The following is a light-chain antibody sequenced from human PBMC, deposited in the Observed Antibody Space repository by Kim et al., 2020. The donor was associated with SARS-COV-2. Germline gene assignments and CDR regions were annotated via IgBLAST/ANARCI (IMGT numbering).Light chain of an antibody. CDR3: ATWDDSLNGVI. J-gene: IGLJ2*01. CDR1: KTKCGSKS. Sequence: GHRVTIPCSGSKTKCGSKSVYWCHRFPGMAPTVLFYSNGQRPSGVPDRFSASKSGTSAFLAISGLRSEDEADYFCATWDDSLNGVIIGGGTQLTVL. CDR2: SNG. V-gene: IGLV1-47*01.